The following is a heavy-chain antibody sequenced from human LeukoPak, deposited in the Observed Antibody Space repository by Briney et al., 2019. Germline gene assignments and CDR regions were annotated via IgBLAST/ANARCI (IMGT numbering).Heavy chain of an antibody. J-gene: IGHJ6*02. CDR1: GFTFSSYW. Sequence: GGSLRLSCAASGFTFSSYWMHWVRQAPGKGLVWVSRINTDGSSTSYADSVKGRFTISRDNAKNTLYLQMNSLRAEDTAVYYCASPHRDDYVWGSYRSPMDVWGQGTTVTVSS. CDR2: INTDGSST. CDR3: ASPHRDDYVWGSYRSPMDV. V-gene: IGHV3-74*01. D-gene: IGHD3-16*02.